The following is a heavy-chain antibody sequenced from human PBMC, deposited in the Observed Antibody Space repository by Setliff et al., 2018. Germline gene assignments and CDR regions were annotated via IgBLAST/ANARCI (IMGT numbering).Heavy chain of an antibody. J-gene: IGHJ6*03. CDR1: GASITSGGFY. CDR2: ISPSGST. Sequence: SETLSLTCSVSGASITSGGFYWTWIRQPAGKGLEWIGHISPSGSTTYNPSVKSRVTISVDTSKNQLSLRLTSVTAADTAVYYCARDPGNGHYMDVWGKGATVTVSS. CDR3: ARDPGNGHYMDV. V-gene: IGHV4-61*09.